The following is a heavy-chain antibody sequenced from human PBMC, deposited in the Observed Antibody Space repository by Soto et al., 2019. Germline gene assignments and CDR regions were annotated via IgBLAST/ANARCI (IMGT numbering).Heavy chain of an antibody. V-gene: IGHV3-74*01. J-gene: IGHJ3*02. CDR1: GFTFSSYW. CDR2: INSDGSST. Sequence: AASGFTFSSYWMHWVRQAPGKGLVWVSRINSDGSSTSYADSVKGRFTISRDNAKNTLYLQMNSLRAEDTAVYYCARRIVYDAFDIWGQGTMVTVSS. D-gene: IGHD2-8*01. CDR3: ARRIVYDAFDI.